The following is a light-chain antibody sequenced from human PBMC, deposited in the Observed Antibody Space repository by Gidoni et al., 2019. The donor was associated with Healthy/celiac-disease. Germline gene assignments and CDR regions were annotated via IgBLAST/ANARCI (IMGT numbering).Light chain of an antibody. CDR1: QSVSSSY. CDR2: GAS. Sequence: EIVLTQSPGTLSLSPGERATRSCRASQSVSSSYLAWYQQKPGQAPRLLIYGASSRATGIPDRFSGSGSGTDFTITISRLEPEDFAVYYCQQYGSSPLTFGGGTKVEIK. J-gene: IGKJ4*01. CDR3: QQYGSSPLT. V-gene: IGKV3-20*01.